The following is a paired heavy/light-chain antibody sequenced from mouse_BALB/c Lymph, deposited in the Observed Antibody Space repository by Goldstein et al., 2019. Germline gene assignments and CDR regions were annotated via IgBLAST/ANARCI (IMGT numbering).Heavy chain of an antibody. Sequence: QIQLVQSGPELKKPGETVKISCKASGYTFTNYGMNWVKQAPGKGLKWMGWINTNTGEPTYAEEFKGRFAFSLETSASTAYLQINNLKNEDTATYFCARKGYAMDYWGQGTSVTVSS. V-gene: IGHV9-3*02. J-gene: IGHJ4*01. CDR3: ARKGYAMDY. CDR2: INTNTGEP. CDR1: GYTFTNYG.
Light chain of an antibody. CDR2: KAS. V-gene: IGKV10-94*01. Sequence: DIQMNQSPSSLSASLGDTITITCHASQNINVWLSWYQQKPGNIPKLLIYKASNLHTGVPSRFSGSGSGTGFTLTISSLQPEDIATYYCQQGQSYPYTFGGGTKLEIK. CDR1: QNINVW. J-gene: IGKJ2*01. CDR3: QQGQSYPYT.